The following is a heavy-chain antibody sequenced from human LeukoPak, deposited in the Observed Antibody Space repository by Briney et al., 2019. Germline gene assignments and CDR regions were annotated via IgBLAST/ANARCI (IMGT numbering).Heavy chain of an antibody. Sequence: GASVKVSCKASGYTFTSYGISWVRQAPGQGLEWMGWISAYNGNTNYAQKLQGRVTMTTDTSTSTAYMELRSLRSDDTAVYYCARDRAPYDSSGYDFDYWGQGNLVTVSS. D-gene: IGHD3-22*01. V-gene: IGHV1-18*01. J-gene: IGHJ4*02. CDR3: ARDRAPYDSSGYDFDY. CDR1: GYTFTSYG. CDR2: ISAYNGNT.